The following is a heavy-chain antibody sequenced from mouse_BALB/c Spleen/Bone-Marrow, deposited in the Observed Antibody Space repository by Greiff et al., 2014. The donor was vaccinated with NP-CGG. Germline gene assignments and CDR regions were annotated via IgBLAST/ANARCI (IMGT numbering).Heavy chain of an antibody. J-gene: IGHJ2*01. Sequence: EVKLVESGGALVQPGGSLRLSCATSGFTFTDYYMNWVRQPPGKALEWLGFIRNKANGYTTEYSASVKGRFTISRDNSQSILYLQINTLRAEDSATYYCARDKGRVFFDYWGQGTTLTVSS. V-gene: IGHV7-3*02. CDR1: GFTFTDYY. CDR3: ARDKGRVFFDY. CDR2: IRNKANGYTT.